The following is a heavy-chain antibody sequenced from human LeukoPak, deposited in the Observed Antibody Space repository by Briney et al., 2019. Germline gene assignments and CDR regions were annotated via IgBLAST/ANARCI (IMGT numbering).Heavy chain of an antibody. D-gene: IGHD5-12*01. Sequence: GGSLRLSCAASGFTFSSYGMHWVRQAPGKGLEWVAFIRYDGSNQYYADSVKGRFTISRDNFKNMVFLQLNSLRAEDTAVYYCAKDRIKGLRYFDYWGQGTLVTVSS. CDR1: GFTFSSYG. CDR3: AKDRIKGLRYFDY. V-gene: IGHV3-30*02. CDR2: IRYDGSNQ. J-gene: IGHJ4*02.